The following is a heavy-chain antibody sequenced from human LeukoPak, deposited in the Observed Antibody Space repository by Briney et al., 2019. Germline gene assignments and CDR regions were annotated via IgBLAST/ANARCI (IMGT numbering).Heavy chain of an antibody. J-gene: IGHJ5*02. V-gene: IGHV4-4*02. D-gene: IGHD2-21*01. CDR1: GGSISSSNW. Sequence: PSETLSLTCAVSGGSISSSNWWSWVRQPPGQGLEWIGEIYHSGSTNYNPSLKSRVTISVDKSKNQFSLKLSSVTAADTAVYYCARDRGGDQSSWFDPWGQGTLVTVSS. CDR2: IYHSGST. CDR3: ARDRGGDQSSWFDP.